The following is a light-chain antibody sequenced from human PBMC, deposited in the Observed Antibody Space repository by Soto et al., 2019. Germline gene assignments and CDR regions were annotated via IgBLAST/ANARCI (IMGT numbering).Light chain of an antibody. CDR1: QSISFW. J-gene: IGKJ4*01. Sequence: DIQMTQSPSTLSASVGDRVTITCRASQSISFWLAWYQQKPGKAPNPLIYKASSLESGVPSRFSGSGSGREFTLTISSLQPDDFATYYFQQYNTYPFTFGGGTKVEIK. CDR2: KAS. V-gene: IGKV1-5*03. CDR3: QQYNTYPFT.